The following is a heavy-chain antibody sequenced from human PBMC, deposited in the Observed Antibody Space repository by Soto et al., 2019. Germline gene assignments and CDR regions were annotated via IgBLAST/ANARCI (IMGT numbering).Heavy chain of an antibody. CDR3: ANEGQGSGTYGMDV. CDR1: GFTFSNYG. V-gene: IGHV3-33*06. Sequence: QVQLVESGGGVVQPGRSLRLTCAASGFTFSNYGMHWVRQAPGKGLEWVAVIWYDGSNKYYADSVKGRFTISRDNSKNTRYLQMNSLRAEDTAVYYCANEGQGSGTYGMDVWGQGTTVTVSS. D-gene: IGHD3-10*01. J-gene: IGHJ6*02. CDR2: IWYDGSNK.